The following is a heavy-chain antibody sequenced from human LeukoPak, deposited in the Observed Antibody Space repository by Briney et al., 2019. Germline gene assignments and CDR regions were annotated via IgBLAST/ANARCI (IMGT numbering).Heavy chain of an antibody. CDR1: GYTFTGYY. V-gene: IGHV1-2*02. J-gene: IGHJ6*02. CDR3: ARDSNYDFWSGLSNYYYYGMDV. Sequence: ASVTVSCKASGYTFTGYYMHWVRHAPGQGLEWMGWINPNSGGTNYAQKFQGRVTMTRDTSISTAYMELSRLRSDDTAVYYCARDSNYDFWSGLSNYYYYGMDVWGQGTTVTVSS. D-gene: IGHD3-3*01. CDR2: INPNSGGT.